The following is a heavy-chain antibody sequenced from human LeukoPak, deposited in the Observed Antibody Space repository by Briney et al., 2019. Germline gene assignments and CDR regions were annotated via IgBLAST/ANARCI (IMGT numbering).Heavy chain of an antibody. CDR2: ISGSGGST. CDR3: AGRRVAAPWDDAFDI. Sequence: GGSLRLSCAASGFTFSSYAMSWVRQAPGKGLEWVSAISGSGGSTYYADSVKGRFTIPRDNSKNTLYLQMNSLRAEDTAVYYCAGRRVAAPWDDAFDIWGQGTMVTVSS. D-gene: IGHD2-15*01. J-gene: IGHJ3*02. V-gene: IGHV3-23*01. CDR1: GFTFSSYA.